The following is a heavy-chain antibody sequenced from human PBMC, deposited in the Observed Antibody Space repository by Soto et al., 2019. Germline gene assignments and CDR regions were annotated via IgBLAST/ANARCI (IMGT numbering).Heavy chain of an antibody. CDR2: ISDGGERT. CDR3: ARDRSTDFGLDV. V-gene: IGHV3-23*01. CDR1: GFTFSDYV. D-gene: IGHD3-3*01. J-gene: IGHJ6*02. Sequence: EVQLLESGGDLVQPGGSLRLSCEASGFTFSDYVMSWVRQVPGKGLEWVSSISDGGERTDYRDSVRGRFTISRDNARFTLHLQMNSLRVDDTAIYFCARDRSTDFGLDVWGQGTTVTVSS.